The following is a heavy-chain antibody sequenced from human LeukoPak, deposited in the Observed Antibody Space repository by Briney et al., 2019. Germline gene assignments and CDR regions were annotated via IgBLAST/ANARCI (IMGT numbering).Heavy chain of an antibody. CDR1: GGSISSYY. J-gene: IGHJ2*01. CDR3: ARDRWRTGYFDL. V-gene: IGHV4-59*01. D-gene: IGHD2-8*02. CDR2: IYYSGST. Sequence: SETLSLTCTVSGGSISSYYRSWIRQPPGKGLEWIGYIYYSGSTNYNPSLKSRVTISVDTSKNQFSLKLSSVTAADTAVYYCARDRWRTGYFDLWGRGTLVTVSS.